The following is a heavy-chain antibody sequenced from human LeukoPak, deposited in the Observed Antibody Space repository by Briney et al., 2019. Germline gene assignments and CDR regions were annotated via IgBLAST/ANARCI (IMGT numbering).Heavy chain of an antibody. V-gene: IGHV3-30*03. D-gene: IGHD2-2*01. CDR2: ISYDGSNK. CDR3: ESAAGALVHGFEY. CDR1: GFTFSSYA. Sequence: GGSLRLSCAASGFTFSSYAMHWVRQAPGKGLEWVAVISYDGSNKYYADSVKGRFTISRDNSKNTLYLQMNSLRAEDTAVYYCESAAGALVHGFEYWGQGTLVTVSS. J-gene: IGHJ4*02.